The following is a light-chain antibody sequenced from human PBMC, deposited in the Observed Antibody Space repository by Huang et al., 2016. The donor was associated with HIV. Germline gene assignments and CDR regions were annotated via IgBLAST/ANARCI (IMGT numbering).Light chain of an antibody. Sequence: DIVMTQSPDSLAVSLGERATINCKSSQSVLYSSKNKTYLAWYQQRPGQPPKLLIYWASTRKSGVPDRFSGSGSGTDFTLTISSLQAEDVAVYYCQQYYSTPQTFGQGTKVEIK. CDR1: QSVLYSSKNKTY. CDR2: WAS. CDR3: QQYYSTPQT. V-gene: IGKV4-1*01. J-gene: IGKJ1*01.